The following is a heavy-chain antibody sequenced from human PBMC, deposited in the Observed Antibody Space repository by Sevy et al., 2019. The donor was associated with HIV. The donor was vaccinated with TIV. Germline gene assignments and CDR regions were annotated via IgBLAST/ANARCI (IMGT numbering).Heavy chain of an antibody. D-gene: IGHD6-13*01. J-gene: IGHJ4*02. CDR3: AKDLTVSSSWYGFSFDY. Sequence: GGSLRLSCAASGFTFSSYAMSWVHQAPGKGLEWVSAISGSGGSTYYADSVKGRFTISRDNSKNTLYLQMNSLRAEDTAVYYCAKDLTVSSSWYGFSFDYWGQGTLVTVSS. CDR1: GFTFSSYA. V-gene: IGHV3-23*01. CDR2: ISGSGGST.